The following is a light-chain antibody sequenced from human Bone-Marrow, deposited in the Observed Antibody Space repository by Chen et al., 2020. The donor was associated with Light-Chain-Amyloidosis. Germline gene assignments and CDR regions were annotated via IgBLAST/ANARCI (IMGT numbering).Light chain of an antibody. V-gene: IGKV3-15*01. J-gene: IGKJ1*01. CDR3: QQYYNWPRT. CDR2: GAS. Sequence: EIVMRQSPATLSVSPGERATLSCRASQSVSTNLAWYQQKPGQAPRLLIYGASARPTGIPAGFSGSGSGTDFTLTISSLQSEDSAVYYCQQYYNWPRTLGQGTKVEIK. CDR1: QSVSTN.